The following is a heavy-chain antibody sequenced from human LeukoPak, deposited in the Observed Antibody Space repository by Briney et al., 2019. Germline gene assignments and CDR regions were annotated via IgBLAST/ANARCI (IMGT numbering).Heavy chain of an antibody. Sequence: GGSLRLSCAASGFTFDDYAMHWVRQAPGKGLEWVSGISWNSGSIGYADSVKGRFTISRDNAKNSLYLQMNSLRAEDTALYYCAKDSSPRYCSGGSCDHGVDYWGQGTLVTVSS. CDR2: ISWNSGSI. CDR3: AKDSSPRYCSGGSCDHGVDY. CDR1: GFTFDDYA. V-gene: IGHV3-9*01. D-gene: IGHD2-15*01. J-gene: IGHJ4*02.